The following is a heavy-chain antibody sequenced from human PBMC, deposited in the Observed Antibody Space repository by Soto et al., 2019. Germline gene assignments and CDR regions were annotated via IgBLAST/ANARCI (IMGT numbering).Heavy chain of an antibody. V-gene: IGHV3-30*18. CDR3: AKGDCSSTSCYRIDY. D-gene: IGHD2-2*01. J-gene: IGHJ4*02. CDR1: GFTFRSYS. CDR2: ISHDGINK. Sequence: PEGSLRLTCAASGFTFRSYSMHWVRQAPGKGLEWVAVISHDGINKYYADSVKGRFTISRDNSKNTLYLQMNSLRAEDTAVYYCAKGDCSSTSCYRIDYWGQGTSVTVSS.